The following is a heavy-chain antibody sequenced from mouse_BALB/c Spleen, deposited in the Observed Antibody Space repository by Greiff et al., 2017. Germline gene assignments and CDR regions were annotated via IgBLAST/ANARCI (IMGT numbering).Heavy chain of an antibody. J-gene: IGHJ4*01. CDR3: ARRAEVYYYAMDY. CDR2: ILPGSGST. CDR1: GYTFSSYW. V-gene: IGHV1-9*01. Sequence: VQLVESGAELMKPGASVKISCKATGYTFSSYWIEWVKQRPGHGLEWIGEILPGSGSTNYNEKFKGKATFTADTSSNTAYMQLSSLTSEDSAVYYCARRAEVYYYAMDYWGQGTSVTVSS.